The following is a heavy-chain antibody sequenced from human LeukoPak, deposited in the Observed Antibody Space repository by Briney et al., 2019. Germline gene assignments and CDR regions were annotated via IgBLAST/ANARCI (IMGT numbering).Heavy chain of an antibody. Sequence: SVKVSCKASGGTFSSYAISWVRQAPGQGLEWMGGTIPIFGTANYAQKFQGRVTITADESTSTAYMELSSLRSEDTAVYYCARPNKYSSGWYFEYFQHWGQGTLVTVSS. D-gene: IGHD6-19*01. CDR3: ARPNKYSSGWYFEYFQH. CDR2: TIPIFGTA. V-gene: IGHV1-69*13. CDR1: GGTFSSYA. J-gene: IGHJ1*01.